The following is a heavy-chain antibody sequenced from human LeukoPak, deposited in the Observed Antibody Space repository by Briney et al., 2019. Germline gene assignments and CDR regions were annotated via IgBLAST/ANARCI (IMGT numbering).Heavy chain of an antibody. V-gene: IGHV1-2*02. J-gene: IGHJ5*02. D-gene: IGHD6-13*01. Sequence: ASVKVSCKASGYSFTGYYMHWVRQAPGQGLEWMGWINPNSGDTKYAETFQGRVIMTRDTSISTAYMELSRLRSDDTAVYYCARDLGIAAAGNWFDPWGQGTLVTVSS. CDR2: INPNSGDT. CDR1: GYSFTGYY. CDR3: ARDLGIAAAGNWFDP.